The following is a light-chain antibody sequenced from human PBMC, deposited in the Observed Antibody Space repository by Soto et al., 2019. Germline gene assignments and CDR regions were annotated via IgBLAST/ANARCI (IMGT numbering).Light chain of an antibody. CDR1: QTISSW. J-gene: IGKJ1*01. CDR2: DAS. V-gene: IGKV1-5*01. CDR3: QQSYRTPRT. Sequence: DIQMTQSPSTLSASVGDRVTITCRASQTISSWLAWYQQKPGKAPKLLIYDASSLESGVPSRFSGSGSGTDFTLTINSLQPEDLATYYCQQSYRTPRTFGQGTKVDIK.